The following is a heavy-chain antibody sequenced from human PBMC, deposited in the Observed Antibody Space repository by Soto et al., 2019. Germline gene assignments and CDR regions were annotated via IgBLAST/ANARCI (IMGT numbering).Heavy chain of an antibody. Sequence: ASVKVSCKASGYTFTSYYMHWVRQAPGQGLEWMGIINPSVGSTSYAQKFQGRVTMTRDTSTSTVYMELSSLRSEDTAVYYCARDVVAAAGTFDCWGQGTLVTVSS. CDR1: GYTFTSYY. D-gene: IGHD6-13*01. V-gene: IGHV1-46*01. CDR2: INPSVGST. CDR3: ARDVVAAAGTFDC. J-gene: IGHJ4*02.